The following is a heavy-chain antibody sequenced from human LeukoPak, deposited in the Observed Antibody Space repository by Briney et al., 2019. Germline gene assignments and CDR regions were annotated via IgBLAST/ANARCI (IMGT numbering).Heavy chain of an antibody. Sequence: SQTPSLTCAISGDSVSSNSAAWNWIRQSPSRGLEWLGRTYYRSKWYTDYAISVTSRITINPDTSKNQFSLQLNSVTPEDTAVYYCARESQGYNSGWYNGYLEHWGQGTLVTVSS. D-gene: IGHD6-19*01. J-gene: IGHJ4*02. CDR3: ARESQGYNSGWYNGYLEH. CDR1: GDSVSSNSAA. V-gene: IGHV6-1*01. CDR2: TYYRSKWYT.